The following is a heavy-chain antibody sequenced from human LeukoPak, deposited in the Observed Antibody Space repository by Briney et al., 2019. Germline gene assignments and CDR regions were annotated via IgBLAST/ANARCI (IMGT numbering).Heavy chain of an antibody. Sequence: GGSLRLSCTASGFTFSDYYMSWIRQAPGKRLECVSYITSSSYTNYADSVKGRFTISRDNSKNTLYLQMNSLRAEDTAVYYCAKDQTSSGWYFDYWGQGTLLTVSS. J-gene: IGHJ4*02. V-gene: IGHV3-11*05. CDR1: GFTFSDYY. CDR2: ITSSSYT. CDR3: AKDQTSSGWYFDY. D-gene: IGHD6-19*01.